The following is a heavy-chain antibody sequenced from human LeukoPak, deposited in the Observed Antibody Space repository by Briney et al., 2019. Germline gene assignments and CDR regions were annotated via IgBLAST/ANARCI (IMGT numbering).Heavy chain of an antibody. J-gene: IGHJ5*02. CDR3: ARDIRTGYYYGSGSYPYNWFDP. D-gene: IGHD3-10*01. V-gene: IGHV4-59*01. Sequence: SETLSLTCTVSGGSISSYYWSWIRQPPGKGLEWIGYIYYSGSTNYNPSLKSRVTISVDTSKNQFSLQLSSVTAADTAVYYCARDIRTGYYYGSGSYPYNWFDPWGQGTLVTVSS. CDR1: GGSISSYY. CDR2: IYYSGST.